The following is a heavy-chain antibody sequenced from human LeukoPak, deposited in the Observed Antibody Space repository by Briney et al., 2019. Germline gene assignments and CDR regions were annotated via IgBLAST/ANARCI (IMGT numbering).Heavy chain of an antibody. CDR3: AAAYSVSDAFDI. CDR2: IVVGSGNT. J-gene: IGHJ3*02. Sequence: GTSVKVSCKASGFTFTSSAVQWVRQARGQRLEWIGWIVVGSGNTNYAQKFQERVTITRDMSTSTAYMELSSLRSEDTAVYHCAAAYSVSDAFDIWGQGTMVTVSS. CDR1: GFTFTSSA. V-gene: IGHV1-58*01. D-gene: IGHD5/OR15-5a*01.